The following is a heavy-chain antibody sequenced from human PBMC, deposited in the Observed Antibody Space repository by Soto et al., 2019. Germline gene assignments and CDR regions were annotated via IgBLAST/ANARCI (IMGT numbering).Heavy chain of an antibody. D-gene: IGHD2-21*02. J-gene: IGHJ6*02. Sequence: QITLKESGPALVKPTQTLTLTCTFSGFSLSNIGVGVTSIRQPPGKALEWLALIYWYDDTRYSPSLKSRLIVTKYTSKNQVVLTMTIMDPVDTAPYYRVQSRCGGDFLQAYSAHIYYGMDVWGQGTRVTVSS. CDR1: GFSLSNIGVG. CDR2: IYWYDDT. CDR3: VQSRCGGDFLQAYSAHIYYGMDV. V-gene: IGHV2-5*01.